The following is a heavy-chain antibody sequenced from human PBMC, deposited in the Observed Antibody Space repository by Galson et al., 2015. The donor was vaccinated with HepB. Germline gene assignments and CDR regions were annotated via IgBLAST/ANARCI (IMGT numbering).Heavy chain of an antibody. CDR1: GYTFTSYG. J-gene: IGHJ4*02. V-gene: IGHV1-18*01. D-gene: IGHD3-22*01. CDR3: ARRDGYNYYDSSGLFDY. CDR2: ISAYNGNT. Sequence: SVKVSCKASGYTFTSYGISWVRQAPGQGLEWMGWISAYNGNTNYAQKLQGRVTMTTDTSTSTAYMELRSLRSDDTAVYYCARRDGYNYYDSSGLFDYWGQGTLVTVSS.